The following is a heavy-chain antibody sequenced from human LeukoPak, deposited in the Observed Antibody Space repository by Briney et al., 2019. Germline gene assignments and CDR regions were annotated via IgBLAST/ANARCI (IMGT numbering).Heavy chain of an antibody. CDR1: GFTFSSYS. D-gene: IGHD6-13*01. Sequence: GGSLRLSCAASGFTFSSYSMNWVRQAPGKGLEWVSYISSSSSTIYYADSVKGRFTISRDNSKNTLYLQMNSLRAEDTAVYYCAREWDIAAAGTLDPWGQGTLVTVSS. V-gene: IGHV3-48*01. CDR3: AREWDIAAAGTLDP. CDR2: ISSSSSTI. J-gene: IGHJ5*02.